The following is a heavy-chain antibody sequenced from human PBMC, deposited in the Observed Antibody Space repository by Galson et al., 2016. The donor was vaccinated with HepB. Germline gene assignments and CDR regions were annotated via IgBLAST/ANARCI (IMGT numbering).Heavy chain of an antibody. D-gene: IGHD6-13*01. CDR2: ISRSGTIYT. J-gene: IGHJ5*02. V-gene: IGHV3-11*06. CDR1: GFTFSDYY. CDR3: TRDPPPSSSWSDL. Sequence: SLRLSCAASGFTFSDYYMSWIRQAPGKGLEWISYISRSGTIYTKYADSVKGRFTISRDNAKNSVYLQMNSLRAEDTAVYYCTRDPPPSSSWSDLWGQGTLVIVSS.